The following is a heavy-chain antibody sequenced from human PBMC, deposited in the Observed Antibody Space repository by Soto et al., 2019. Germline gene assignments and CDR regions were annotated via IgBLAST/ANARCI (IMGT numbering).Heavy chain of an antibody. Sequence: EVQLLESGGGLVQPGGSLRLSCAASGFTFSNHAMNWVRQAPGKGLEWVSVISGSGDTSYADSVKGRITISRDNSKNTVYLQMNSLRAEDTALYYCAQQAEGYYFPFDHWGQGTLVTVSS. J-gene: IGHJ4*02. CDR1: GFTFSNHA. CDR3: AQQAEGYYFPFDH. CDR2: ISGSGDT. V-gene: IGHV3-23*01. D-gene: IGHD3-3*01.